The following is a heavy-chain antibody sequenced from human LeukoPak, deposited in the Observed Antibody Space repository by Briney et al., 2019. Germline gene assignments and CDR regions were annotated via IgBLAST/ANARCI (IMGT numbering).Heavy chain of an antibody. D-gene: IGHD2-2*02. Sequence: SQTLSLTCTVSGVSISSGSYYWSWIRQPAGKGLEWIGRIYNSGSTNYNPSLKSRVTISVDTSKNHFSLRLSSVTASDTAVYYCGRVPPYQLLYEGDYWGQGTLVTVSS. CDR1: GVSISSGSYY. CDR2: IYNSGST. J-gene: IGHJ4*02. CDR3: GRVPPYQLLYEGDY. V-gene: IGHV4-61*02.